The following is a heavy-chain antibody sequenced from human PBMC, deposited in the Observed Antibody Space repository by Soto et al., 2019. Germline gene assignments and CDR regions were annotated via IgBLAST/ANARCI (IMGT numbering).Heavy chain of an antibody. CDR3: ARSRGFATRFASFDL. Sequence: QVQLVHSGAEFKKPGSSVKLSCRASGGTFSSYTLNWVRQAPGQGLQWMGKIVPLVDIANYEQKLQGRVTITADKSTNAVSMELNSLISEDTAVYYCARSRGFATRFASFDLWGPGTRVTVSS. J-gene: IGHJ4*02. V-gene: IGHV1-69*02. CDR2: IVPLVDIA. D-gene: IGHD3-16*01. CDR1: GGTFSSYT.